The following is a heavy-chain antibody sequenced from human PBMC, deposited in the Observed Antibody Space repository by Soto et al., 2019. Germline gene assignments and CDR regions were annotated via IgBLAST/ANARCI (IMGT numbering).Heavy chain of an antibody. CDR3: AKAPYNLWGSFDY. CDR2: ISYDGSNK. J-gene: IGHJ4*02. Sequence: LRLSCAASGFTFSSYGMHWVRQAPGKGLEWVAVISYDGSNKYYADSVKGRFTISRDNSKNTLYLQMNSLRAEDTAVYYCAKAPYNLWGSFDYWGQGTLVTVSS. CDR1: GFTFSSYG. V-gene: IGHV3-30*18. D-gene: IGHD1-1*01.